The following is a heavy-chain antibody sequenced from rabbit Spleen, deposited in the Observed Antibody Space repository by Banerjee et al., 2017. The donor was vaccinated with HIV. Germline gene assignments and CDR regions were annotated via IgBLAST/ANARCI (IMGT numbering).Heavy chain of an antibody. CDR3: ARAGEGGDGYLNL. Sequence: QQQLVESGGGLVQPEGSLTLTCKASGFSFSDRDVMCWVRQAPGKGLEWIACINAATGKPVYATWAKGRFTISRTSSTTVTLRMTSLTVADTATYFCARAGEGGDGYLNLWGPGTLVTVS. J-gene: IGHJ4*01. V-gene: IGHV1S45*01. CDR1: GFSFSDRDV. CDR2: INAATGKP. D-gene: IGHD5-1*01.